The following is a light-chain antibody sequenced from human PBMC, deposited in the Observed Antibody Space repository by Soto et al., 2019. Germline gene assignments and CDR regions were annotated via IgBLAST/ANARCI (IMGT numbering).Light chain of an antibody. CDR2: DAS. CDR3: QQSSNWPMVT. V-gene: IGKV3-11*01. CDR1: QSVSSY. Sequence: EIVLTQSPATLSLSPGERATLSCRASQSVSSYLAWYQQKPGQAPRLLIYDASNRATGIPARFSGSGSGTDSTLTISSLEPEDFAVYYCQQSSNWPMVTFGGGTKVDIK. J-gene: IGKJ4*01.